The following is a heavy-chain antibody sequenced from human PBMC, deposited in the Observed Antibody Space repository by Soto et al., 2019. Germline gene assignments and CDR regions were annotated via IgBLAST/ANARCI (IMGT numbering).Heavy chain of an antibody. D-gene: IGHD1-20*01. Sequence: GGSLRLSCAASGLTFSSAWMTWVRQAPGKGLEWVANIKGDGTEKNYVDSVKGRFTISRDNAKNSLYLQMNSLRAEDTAVYYCARDAAYNRFDIWGQGTMVTVSS. CDR1: GLTFSSAW. J-gene: IGHJ3*02. CDR2: IKGDGTEK. CDR3: ARDAAYNRFDI. V-gene: IGHV3-7*05.